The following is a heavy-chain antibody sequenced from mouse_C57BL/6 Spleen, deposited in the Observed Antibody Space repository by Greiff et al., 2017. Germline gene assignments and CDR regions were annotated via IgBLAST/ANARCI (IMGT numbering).Heavy chain of an antibody. CDR1: GYTFTSYW. D-gene: IGHD1-1*01. Sequence: QVQLQQPGAELVMPGASVKLSCKASGYTFTSYWMHWVKQRPGQGLEWIGEIDPSDSYTNYNQKFKGKSTLTVDKSSSTAYMQLSSLTSEDSAVYYCARTYGSSYRYFDYWGQGTTLAVSS. CDR2: IDPSDSYT. CDR3: ARTYGSSYRYFDY. J-gene: IGHJ2*01. V-gene: IGHV1-69*01.